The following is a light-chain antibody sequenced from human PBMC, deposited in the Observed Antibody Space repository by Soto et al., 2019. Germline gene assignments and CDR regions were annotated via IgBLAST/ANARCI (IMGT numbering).Light chain of an antibody. CDR2: RAS. Sequence: DIQMTQSPSTLSASVGDRVTITCRASQRISNWLAWYQQKPGKAPKLVIYRASTLESGVPSRFSGSGSGTEFTLTISSLQPDDFATYFCQQYKSYSGTFGPGTKVDIK. CDR1: QRISNW. CDR3: QQYKSYSGT. J-gene: IGKJ3*01. V-gene: IGKV1-5*03.